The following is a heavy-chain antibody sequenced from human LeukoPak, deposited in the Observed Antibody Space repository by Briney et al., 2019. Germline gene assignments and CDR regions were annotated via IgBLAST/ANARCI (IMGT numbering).Heavy chain of an antibody. CDR3: ARDHPISGPALGYYGMDV. Sequence: SETLSLTCTVSGGSISSYYWSWIRQPPGKGLEWIGYIYYSGSTNYNPSLKSRVTISVDTSKNQFSLKLSSMTAADTAVYYCARDHPISGPALGYYGMDVWGQGTTVTVSS. J-gene: IGHJ6*02. V-gene: IGHV4-59*01. CDR2: IYYSGST. CDR1: GGSISSYY. D-gene: IGHD3-3*01.